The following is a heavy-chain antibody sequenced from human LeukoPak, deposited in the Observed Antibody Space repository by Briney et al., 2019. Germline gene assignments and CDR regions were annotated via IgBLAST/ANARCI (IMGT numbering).Heavy chain of an antibody. D-gene: IGHD6-19*01. Sequence: SETLSLTCAVYGGSFSGYYWSWIRQPPGKGLEWIGEINHSGSTNYNPSLKSRVTISVDTSKNQFSLKLSSVTAADTAVYYCARPAVAGTGYFDYWGQGTLVTVSS. J-gene: IGHJ4*02. V-gene: IGHV4-34*01. CDR1: GGSFSGYY. CDR3: ARPAVAGTGYFDY. CDR2: INHSGST.